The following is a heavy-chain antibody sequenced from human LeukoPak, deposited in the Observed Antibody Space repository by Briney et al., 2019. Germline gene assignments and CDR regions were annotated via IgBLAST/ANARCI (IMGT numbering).Heavy chain of an antibody. CDR2: IYYSGTT. Sequence: SETLSPTCTVSGGSMSSYYWSWIRQPPGKGLEWIGYIYYSGTTNYNPSLKSRVTISVDTSKNQFSLKLSSVTAADTAVYYCARGLLKRVRQVYASAGGSWFDPWGQGTLVTVSS. D-gene: IGHD2-8*01. CDR1: GGSMSSYY. V-gene: IGHV4-59*12. CDR3: ARGLLKRVRQVYASAGGSWFDP. J-gene: IGHJ5*02.